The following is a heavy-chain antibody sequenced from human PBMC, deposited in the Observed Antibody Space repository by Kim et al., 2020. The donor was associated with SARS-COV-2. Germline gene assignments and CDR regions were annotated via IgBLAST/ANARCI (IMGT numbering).Heavy chain of an antibody. J-gene: IGHJ4*02. V-gene: IGHV3-49*02. Sequence: VKGRFTISRDDSKSIAYLQMNSLKSEDTAVYYCTRLLGEVGAPLNTPFDYWGQGTLVTVSS. CDR3: TRLLGEVGAPLNTPFDY. D-gene: IGHD1-26*01.